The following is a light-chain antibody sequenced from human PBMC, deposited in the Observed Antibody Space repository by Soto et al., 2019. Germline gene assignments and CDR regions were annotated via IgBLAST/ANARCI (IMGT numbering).Light chain of an antibody. V-gene: IGLV1-47*01. CDR2: RDN. CDR3: AAWDAGLSGWV. CDR1: SSNIGNNM. Sequence: QSVLTQPPSASGTPGQRVTISCSGSSSNIGNNMVYWYQQFPGTAPKLLIYRDNHWPSGVPDRFSGCKSGTAASLDISGLRSEDEAEYYFAAWDAGLSGWVFGGGTKLTVL. J-gene: IGLJ3*02.